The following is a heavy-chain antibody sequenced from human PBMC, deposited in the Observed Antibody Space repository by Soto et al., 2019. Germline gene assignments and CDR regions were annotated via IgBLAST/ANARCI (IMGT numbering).Heavy chain of an antibody. V-gene: IGHV4-59*01. J-gene: IGHJ6*02. Sequence: SETLSLTCTVSGGSISSYYWSWIRQPPGKGLEWIGYIYYSGSTNYKPSLKSRVTISVDTSKNQFSLKLSSVTAAVTAVYYCARYIVLSAGTTHDRFYYYYGMDVWGQGTTVTVSS. CDR3: ARYIVLSAGTTHDRFYYYYGMDV. CDR1: GGSISSYY. D-gene: IGHD1-1*01. CDR2: IYYSGST.